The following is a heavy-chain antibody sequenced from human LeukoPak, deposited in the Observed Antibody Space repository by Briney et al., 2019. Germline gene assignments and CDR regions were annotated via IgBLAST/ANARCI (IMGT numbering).Heavy chain of an antibody. CDR3: TRDHNWGPDY. CDR2: IMPMNGVT. D-gene: IGHD7-27*01. V-gene: IGHV1-18*01. J-gene: IGHJ4*02. CDR1: GCTFNNYG. Sequence: ASVKVPCKASGCTFNNYGITWVRQAPGQGLEWMGWIMPMNGVTHYALKFQGRVTMTSDTSSSTAYMELSSLKSDDTAVYYCTRDHNWGPDYWGQGTLVIVSS.